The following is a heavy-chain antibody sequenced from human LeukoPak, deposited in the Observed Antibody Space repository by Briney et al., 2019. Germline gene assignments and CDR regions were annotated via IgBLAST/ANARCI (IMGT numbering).Heavy chain of an antibody. CDR1: GYSFSNYY. V-gene: IGHV1-46*01. J-gene: IGHJ4*02. Sequence: ASVNVSCKASGYSFSNYYVHWVRQAPGQGLEWMAIISPSGDSTRFAQKFQGRVTLTRDTSTNTVTMELSSLRSDDTAVYYCARETYSSGCFDYWGQGTLVTVSS. D-gene: IGHD6-19*01. CDR2: ISPSGDST. CDR3: ARETYSSGCFDY.